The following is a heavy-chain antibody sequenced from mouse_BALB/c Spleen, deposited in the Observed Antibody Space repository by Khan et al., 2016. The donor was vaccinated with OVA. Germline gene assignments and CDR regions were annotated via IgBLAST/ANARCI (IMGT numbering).Heavy chain of an antibody. V-gene: IGHV1-80*01. CDR1: GYGFSNYL. Sequence: QMQLEESGAELVRPGSSVKISCKASGYGFSNYLMNWVKQGPGQGLEWIGQIYPGDGNTNYNGKFKDKATLTVDKSSSTAYMQLSSLTSEDSAVYVCARSGYDYFAYWGQGTLVTVSA. CDR2: IYPGDGNT. CDR3: ARSGYDYFAY. J-gene: IGHJ3*01. D-gene: IGHD2-14*01.